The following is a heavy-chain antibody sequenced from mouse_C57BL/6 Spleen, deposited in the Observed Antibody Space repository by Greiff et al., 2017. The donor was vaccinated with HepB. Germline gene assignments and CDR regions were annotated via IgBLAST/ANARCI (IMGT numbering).Heavy chain of an antibody. D-gene: IGHD6-1*01. CDR2: IYPGDGDT. CDR3: AREGQRTALYYYAMDY. V-gene: IGHV1-82*01. J-gene: IGHJ4*01. Sequence: QVQLQESGPELVKPGASVKISCKASGYAFSSSWMNWVKQRPGKGLEWIGRIYPGDGDTNYNGKFKGKATLTADKSSSTAYMQLSSLTSEDSAVYFCAREGQRTALYYYAMDYWGQGTSVTVSS. CDR1: GYAFSSSW.